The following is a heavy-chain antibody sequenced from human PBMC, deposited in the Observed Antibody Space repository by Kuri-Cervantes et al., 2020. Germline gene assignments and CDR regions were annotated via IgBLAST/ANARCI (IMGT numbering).Heavy chain of an antibody. V-gene: IGHV1-46*01. D-gene: IGHD5-12*01. Sequence: ASVKVSCKASGYTFTSYYMHWVRQAPGRGLEWMGIINPSGGSTSYAQKFQGRVTMTRDTSTSTVYMELSSLRSEDTAVYYCARDGPKSSGGYEHTYYYYGVDVWGQGTTVTVSS. CDR3: ARDGPKSSGGYEHTYYYYGVDV. CDR2: INPSGGST. J-gene: IGHJ6*02. CDR1: GYTFTSYY.